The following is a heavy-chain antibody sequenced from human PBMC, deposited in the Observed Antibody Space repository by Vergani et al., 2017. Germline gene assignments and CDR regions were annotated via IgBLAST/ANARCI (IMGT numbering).Heavy chain of an antibody. CDR3: ARLKNYVDY. CDR2: IYFSGRT. V-gene: IGHV4-39*01. J-gene: IGHJ4*02. D-gene: IGHD3-16*01. Sequence: QLQLQESGPGLVKPSETLSLTCTVSGGSISSSSYYWGWIRQPPGMGLEWIGSIYFSGRTYYNPSLKSRVTISVDTSKNQFSLKLNSVTAADTALYFCARLKNYVDYWGQGTLVTVSS. CDR1: GGSISSSSYY.